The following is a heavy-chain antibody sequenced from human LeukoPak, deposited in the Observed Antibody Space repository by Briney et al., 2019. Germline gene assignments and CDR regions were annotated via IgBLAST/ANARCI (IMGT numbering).Heavy chain of an antibody. J-gene: IGHJ1*01. CDR1: GFTISRTY. Sequence: GGSLRLSCAASGFTISRTYMSWVRQAPGKGLEWVSVIYSGGNTYYADSVKGRFTISRDNSKNTLYLQMNSLRAEDTAVYYCATYSSLNRREFQYWGQGTLLTVSS. D-gene: IGHD3-22*01. CDR3: ATYSSLNRREFQY. CDR2: IYSGGNT. V-gene: IGHV3-66*01.